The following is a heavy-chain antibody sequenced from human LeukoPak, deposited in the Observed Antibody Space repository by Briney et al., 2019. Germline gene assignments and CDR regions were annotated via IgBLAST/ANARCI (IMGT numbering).Heavy chain of an antibody. CDR2: ISGSGGTT. CDR3: AKALGSYYFDY. CDR1: AFTFSSYG. J-gene: IGHJ4*02. D-gene: IGHD3-10*01. Sequence: GGSLRLSCAASAFTFSSYGMTWVRQAPGEGLEWVSSISGSGGTTYYADSVKGRFTISRDNSKNTLYLQMNSLRAEDTAVYYCAKALGSYYFDYWGQGTLVTVSS. V-gene: IGHV3-23*01.